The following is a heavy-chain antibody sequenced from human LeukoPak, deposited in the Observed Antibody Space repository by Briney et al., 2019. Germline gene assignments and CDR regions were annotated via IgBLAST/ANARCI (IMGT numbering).Heavy chain of an antibody. CDR2: ISGSGGST. CDR1: GFTFSSYA. V-gene: IGHV3-23*01. D-gene: IGHD3-9*01. J-gene: IGHJ4*02. Sequence: GGSLRLSCAASGFTFSSYAMSWVRQAPGKGLEWVSAISGSGGSTYYADSVKGRFTISRDNSKNTLYPQMNSLRAEDTAVYYCANQPYDILTGYYSHWGQGTLVTVSS. CDR3: ANQPYDILTGYYSH.